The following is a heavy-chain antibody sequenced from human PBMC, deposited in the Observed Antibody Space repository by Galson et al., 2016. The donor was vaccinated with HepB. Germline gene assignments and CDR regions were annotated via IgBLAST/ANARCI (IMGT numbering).Heavy chain of an antibody. Sequence: SLRLSCAASGFTLSSYWMHWVRQAPGKGLVWVSRMNEDVRTINYADSVKGRFTISRDDAKNTLYLQMNSLRAEDTALYYCPKDFTGPFDSWGQGTLVTVSS. D-gene: IGHD3-16*01. CDR1: GFTLSSYW. CDR2: MNEDVRTI. J-gene: IGHJ4*02. V-gene: IGHV3-74*01. CDR3: PKDFTGPFDS.